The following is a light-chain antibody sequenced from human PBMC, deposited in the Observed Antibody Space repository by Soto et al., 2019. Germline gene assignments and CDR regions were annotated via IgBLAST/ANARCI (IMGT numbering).Light chain of an antibody. V-gene: IGLV2-14*01. J-gene: IGLJ1*01. Sequence: SLLAQPSSGSRAPGQSSSISCAGTSSDVGAYNYVAWYQQHPGKAPKLIVYDVTNRPSGVSNRFSGSKSGNTASLTISGLQAEDEADYYCSSFTSRSTPFVFGTGTKVTVL. CDR3: SSFTSRSTPFV. CDR2: DVT. CDR1: SSDVGAYNY.